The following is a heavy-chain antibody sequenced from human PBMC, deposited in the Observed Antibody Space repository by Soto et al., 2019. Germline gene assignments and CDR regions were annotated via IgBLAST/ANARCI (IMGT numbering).Heavy chain of an antibody. CDR1: GFTFSSYA. V-gene: IGHV3-23*01. CDR3: AKFGMATTKRSPPYYIDY. D-gene: IGHD1-1*01. J-gene: IGHJ4*02. Sequence: PGGSLRLSCAASGFTFSSYAMSWVRQAPGKGLEWVSSISGSGGGTYYADSVKGRFTFSRDNSKNMLYLQMNSLRAEDTAVYYCAKFGMATTKRSPPYYIDYWGQGAMVTVYS. CDR2: ISGSGGGT.